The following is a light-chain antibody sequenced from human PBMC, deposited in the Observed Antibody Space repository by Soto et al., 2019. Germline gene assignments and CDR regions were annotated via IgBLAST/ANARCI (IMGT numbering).Light chain of an antibody. V-gene: IGKV1-39*01. J-gene: IGKJ1*01. CDR3: QQSSSTPWT. Sequence: DIQMTQSPFSLSASVGDRVTIACRASQSISGYLNWYQQKPGIAPKLLIYAASGLQGGVPSRFSGSGSETDFSLTISSLQPEDFATYYCQQSSSTPWTFGQGTKVEIK. CDR2: AAS. CDR1: QSISGY.